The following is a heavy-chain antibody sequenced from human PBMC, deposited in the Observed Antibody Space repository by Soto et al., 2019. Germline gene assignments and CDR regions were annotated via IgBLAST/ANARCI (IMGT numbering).Heavy chain of an antibody. J-gene: IGHJ3*02. Sequence: QVQLVQSGTEVKKPGASVKVSCRPSGYTFTSYGVSWVRQAPGLGLEWLGWISAYNGNTNYAQKLQGRVTLTTDTSTSTAYMELRSLTYDDTAVYYCARSGIIQNTDAFDIWGQGTRVTVSS. CDR3: ARSGIIQNTDAFDI. CDR1: GYTFTSYG. CDR2: ISAYNGNT. V-gene: IGHV1-18*01. D-gene: IGHD1-1*01.